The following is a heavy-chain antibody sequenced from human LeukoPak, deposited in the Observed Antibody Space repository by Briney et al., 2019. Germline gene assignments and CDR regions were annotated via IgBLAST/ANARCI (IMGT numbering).Heavy chain of an antibody. CDR1: GYTFTSYG. V-gene: IGHV1-18*04. CDR2: MSAYNGNT. CDR3: ARDGDSVLLWFGELFDAFDI. D-gene: IGHD3-10*01. J-gene: IGHJ3*02. Sequence: ASVTVSFQASGYTFTSYGMSWVGQAPGQGREWMGWMSAYNGNTNYSKKLQGRVTMTTDTSTSTAYMELRSLRSDDTAVYYCARDGDSVLLWFGELFDAFDIWGQGTMVTVSS.